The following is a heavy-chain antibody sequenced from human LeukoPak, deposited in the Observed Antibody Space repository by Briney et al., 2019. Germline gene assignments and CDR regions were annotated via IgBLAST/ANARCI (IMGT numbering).Heavy chain of an antibody. D-gene: IGHD2-2*01. Sequence: ASVKVSCKSTVYTFTGYYMHWVRQAPGQGLEWMGWINPNSGGTNYAQKFQGRVTMTRDTSISTAYMELSRLRSDDTAVYYCARDHSSTSCYDYWGQGTLVTVSS. V-gene: IGHV1-2*02. CDR3: ARDHSSTSCYDY. CDR2: INPNSGGT. CDR1: VYTFTGYY. J-gene: IGHJ4*02.